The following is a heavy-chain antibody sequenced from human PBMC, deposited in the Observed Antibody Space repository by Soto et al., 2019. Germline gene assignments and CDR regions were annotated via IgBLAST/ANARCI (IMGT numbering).Heavy chain of an antibody. CDR1: SGSISGYY. V-gene: IGHV4-59*01. Sequence: PSETLSLTFTVSSGSISGYYWSWIRQPPGKGLEWIGYIYYSGSTSYNPSLKSRVTISVDTSKNQFSLNLSSVTAADTAVYYCARSIAVRGWFDPWGQGTLVTVSS. J-gene: IGHJ5*02. D-gene: IGHD6-6*01. CDR2: IYYSGST. CDR3: ARSIAVRGWFDP.